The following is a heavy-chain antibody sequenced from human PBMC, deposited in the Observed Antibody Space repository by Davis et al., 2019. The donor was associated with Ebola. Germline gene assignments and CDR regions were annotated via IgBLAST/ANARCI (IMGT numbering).Heavy chain of an antibody. J-gene: IGHJ6*02. Sequence: GESLKISCAASGFTFSSYAMSWVRQAPGKGLEWVSAISGSGGSTYYADSVKGRFTISRDNSKNTLYLQMNSLRAEDTAVYYCAKDSLPGYNSAGGMDVWGQGTTVTVSS. CDR1: GFTFSSYA. V-gene: IGHV3-23*01. CDR3: AKDSLPGYNSAGGMDV. D-gene: IGHD6-25*01. CDR2: ISGSGGST.